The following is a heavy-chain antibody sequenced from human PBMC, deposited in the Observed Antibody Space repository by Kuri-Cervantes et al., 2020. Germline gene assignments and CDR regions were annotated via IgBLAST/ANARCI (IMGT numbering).Heavy chain of an antibody. V-gene: IGHV1-18*01. CDR2: ITAYSGNT. CDR1: GYSFLHYA. D-gene: IGHD2-2*02. CDR3: ARVIRYCSSPSCYTFDS. J-gene: IGHJ5*01. Sequence: ASVKVSCKASGYSFLHYAVAWVRQAPGQGLEWMGWITAYSGNTHYAQHLQGRVTMTADTFTSTAYLEPRTLTSDDTAVYYCARVIRYCSSPSCYTFDSWGQGTLVTVSS.